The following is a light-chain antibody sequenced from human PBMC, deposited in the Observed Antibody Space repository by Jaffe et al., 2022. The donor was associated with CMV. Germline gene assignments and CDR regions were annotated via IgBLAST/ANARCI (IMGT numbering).Light chain of an antibody. V-gene: IGKV3-20*01. CDR1: ESLSSNW. Sequence: EIVLTQSPGTLSLSPGERATLSCRASESLSSNWLAWYQQKPGQTPRLLIYGASSRATGIPDKFSGSGSGTDFTLTISRLEPEDFAVYYCQRCGPFPWTFGQGTRVEI. J-gene: IGKJ1*01. CDR2: GAS. CDR3: QRCGPFPWT.